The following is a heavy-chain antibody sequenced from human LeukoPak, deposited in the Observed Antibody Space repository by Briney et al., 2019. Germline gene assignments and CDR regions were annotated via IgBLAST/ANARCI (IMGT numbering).Heavy chain of an antibody. CDR1: GYTFTGYY. CDR3: ARVSSYGFTPWSP. D-gene: IGHD5-18*01. CDR2: INPNSGGT. J-gene: IGHJ4*02. V-gene: IGHV1-2*02. Sequence: ASVKVSCKASGYTFTGYYMHWVRQAPGQGLEWMGWINPNSGGTNYAQKFQGRVTMTRDTSISTAYMELSRLRSDDTAVYYCARVSSYGFTPWSPWGQGTLVTVSS.